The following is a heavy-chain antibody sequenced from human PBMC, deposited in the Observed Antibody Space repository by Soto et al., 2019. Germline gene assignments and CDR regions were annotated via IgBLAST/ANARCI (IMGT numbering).Heavy chain of an antibody. CDR3: ASHWGQAKRYYYYGMDV. CDR2: IIPIFGTA. V-gene: IGHV1-69*12. CDR1: GGTFNSYA. D-gene: IGHD7-27*01. Sequence: QVQLVQSGAEVKKPGSSVKVSCKASGGTFNSYAISWVRQAPGQGLEWMGGIIPIFGTADYAQKFQGRITITADESMSTAYMELSSLRSEDTAVYYCASHWGQAKRYYYYGMDVWGQGTTVTVSS. J-gene: IGHJ6*02.